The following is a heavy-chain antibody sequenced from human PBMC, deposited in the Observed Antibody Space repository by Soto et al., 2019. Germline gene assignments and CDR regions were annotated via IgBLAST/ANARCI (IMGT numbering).Heavy chain of an antibody. J-gene: IGHJ5*01. Sequence: SVKVSCEASGGSFSNYPINWVRQTAGQGLEWMGWMSPKTANTGYAQKFQGRVTMTRSTSISTAYMELSSLTSEDTAVYYCTGGPPNWGFDSWGQGTPVTVSS. D-gene: IGHD7-27*01. CDR3: TGGPPNWGFDS. CDR2: MSPKTANT. V-gene: IGHV1-8*02. CDR1: GGSFSNYP.